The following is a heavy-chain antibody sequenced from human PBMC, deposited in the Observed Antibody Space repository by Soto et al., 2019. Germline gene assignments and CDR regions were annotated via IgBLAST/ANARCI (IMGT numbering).Heavy chain of an antibody. J-gene: IGHJ6*02. D-gene: IGHD6-19*01. CDR2: ITHGGST. CDR1: GYSIISSDC. Sequence: PSETLSLTCAAYGYSIISSDCLVLIRQPPGKGLEWIGYITHGGSTNYNPSLKRRVTMSVDPSKNQFSLNLTSVTAVDTAVYYCARMAVTTFYYYAMDVWGQGTTVTVSS. CDR3: ARMAVTTFYYYAMDV. V-gene: IGHV4-28*01.